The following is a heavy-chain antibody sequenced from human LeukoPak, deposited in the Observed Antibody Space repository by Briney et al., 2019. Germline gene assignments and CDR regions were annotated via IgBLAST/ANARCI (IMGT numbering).Heavy chain of an antibody. CDR2: IYSGGST. Sequence: GGSLRLSCAASGFTVSSNYMSWVRQAPGKGLEWVSVIYSGGSTYYADSVKGRFTISRDNSKNTLYLQMNSLRVDDTAIYYCAKTTSASCYHPLDYWGQGTLVTVSS. V-gene: IGHV3-66*01. J-gene: IGHJ4*02. D-gene: IGHD2-2*01. CDR1: GFTVSSNY. CDR3: AKTTSASCYHPLDY.